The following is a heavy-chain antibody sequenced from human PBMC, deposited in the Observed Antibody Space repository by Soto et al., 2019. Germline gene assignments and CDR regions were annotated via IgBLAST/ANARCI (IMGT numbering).Heavy chain of an antibody. D-gene: IGHD6-19*01. J-gene: IGHJ1*01. Sequence: QVQVQESGPGLVKPSETLSLTCAVSGVSVTSGSHHFLWIRQHPGKGLEWIGQTGSTNYNPSLKSRISISVDTSKNQFSLKVRSVTSADTAVYYCGVYKAGSGGNGDCGQGTLVTISS. CDR3: GVYKAGSGGNGD. CDR2: QTGST. V-gene: IGHV4-61*01. CDR1: GVSVTSGSHH.